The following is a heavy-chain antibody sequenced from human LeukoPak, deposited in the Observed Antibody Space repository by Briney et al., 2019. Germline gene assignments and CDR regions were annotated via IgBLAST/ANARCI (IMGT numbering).Heavy chain of an antibody. CDR1: GFTFSSYA. CDR3: ARDLAVAGTSDDY. J-gene: IGHJ4*02. D-gene: IGHD6-19*01. Sequence: GGSLRLSCAASGFTFSSYAMSWVRQAPEKGLEWVSAISGSGGSTYYADSVKGRFTISRDNSKNTLYLQMNSLRAEDTAVYYCARDLAVAGTSDDYWGQGTLVTVSS. CDR2: ISGSGGST. V-gene: IGHV3-23*01.